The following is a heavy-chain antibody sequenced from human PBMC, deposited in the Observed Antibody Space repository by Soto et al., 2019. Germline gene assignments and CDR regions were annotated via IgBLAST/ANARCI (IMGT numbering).Heavy chain of an antibody. J-gene: IGHJ6*03. D-gene: IGHD6-13*01. CDR3: AREVAAAGWEYYYYYMDV. CDR1: GGSISSYY. Sequence: PSETLSLTCTVSGGSISSYYWSWIRQPPGKGLEWIGYIYYSGSTNYNPSLKSRVTISVDTSKNQFSLKLSSVTAADTAVYYCAREVAAAGWEYYYYYMDVWGKGTTVTVSS. V-gene: IGHV4-59*01. CDR2: IYYSGST.